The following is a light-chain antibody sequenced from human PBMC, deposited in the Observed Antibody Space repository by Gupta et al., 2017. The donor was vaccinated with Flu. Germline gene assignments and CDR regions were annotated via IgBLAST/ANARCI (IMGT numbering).Light chain of an antibody. V-gene: IGKV1-39*01. CDR2: AAS. Sequence: DIQMTQSPSSLSASVGDRVTITCRASQSISSYLNWYQQKPGKAPKLLIYAASSLQSGVPSRLSGSGSGTDFTLTISSRQHEDFATYYGQQRYSTPWTFGKGTKVEIK. J-gene: IGKJ1*01. CDR1: QSISSY. CDR3: QQRYSTPWT.